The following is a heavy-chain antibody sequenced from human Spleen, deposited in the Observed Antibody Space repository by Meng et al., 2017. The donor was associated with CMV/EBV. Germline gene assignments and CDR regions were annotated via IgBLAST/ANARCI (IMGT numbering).Heavy chain of an antibody. CDR2: IGTGGDT. V-gene: IGHV3-47*02. CDR1: GFAFSSYA. J-gene: IGHJ5*02. CDR3: ARGAEDFVGNHYLRFP. Sequence: GESLKISCAASGFAFSSYALHWVRRAPGKGLEWVSAIGTGGDTYYADSVMGRFTISRDNAKNTLYLQMDSLKAEDTAVYYCARGAEDFVGNHYLRFPWGQGTLVTVSS. D-gene: IGHD1-14*01.